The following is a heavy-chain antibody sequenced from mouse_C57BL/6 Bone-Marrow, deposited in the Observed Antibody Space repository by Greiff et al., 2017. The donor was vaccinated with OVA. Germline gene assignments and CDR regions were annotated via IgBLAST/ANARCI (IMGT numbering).Heavy chain of an antibody. V-gene: IGHV1-15*01. J-gene: IGHJ3*01. CDR3: TRGWVIYFLFAY. Sequence: LVESGAELVRPGASVTLSCKASGYTFTDYEMHWVKQTPVHGLEWIGAIDPETGGTAYNQKFKGKAILTADKSSSTAYMELRSLTSEDSAVYYCTRGWVIYFLFAYWGQGTLVTVSA. CDR2: IDPETGGT. D-gene: IGHD1-1*01. CDR1: GYTFTDYE.